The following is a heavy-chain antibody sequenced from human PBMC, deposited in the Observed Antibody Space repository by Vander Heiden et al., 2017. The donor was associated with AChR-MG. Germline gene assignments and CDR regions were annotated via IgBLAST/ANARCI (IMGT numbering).Heavy chain of an antibody. CDR1: GFTFGSYG. V-gene: IGHV3-33*01. CDR2: IWYDGSNK. J-gene: IGHJ4*02. CDR3: ARAGDCSSTSCYDY. D-gene: IGHD2-2*01. Sequence: QVQLVESGGGVVQPGRSLRLSCAASGFTFGSYGMHWVRQAPGKGLEWVAVIWYDGSNKYYADSVKGRFTISRDNSKNTLYLQMNSLRAEDTAVYYCARAGDCSSTSCYDYWGQGTLVTVSS.